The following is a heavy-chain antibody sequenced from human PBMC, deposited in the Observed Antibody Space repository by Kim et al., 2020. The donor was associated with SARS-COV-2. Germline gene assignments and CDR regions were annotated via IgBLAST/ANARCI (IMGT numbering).Heavy chain of an antibody. D-gene: IGHD2-8*01. CDR2: GST. Sequence: GSTYYTPPHKRRVTISVDTSKNQFSLKRSSVTAADTAVYYCARDNDGMDVWGQGATVTVSS. CDR3: ARDNDGMDV. J-gene: IGHJ6*02. V-gene: IGHV4-31*02.